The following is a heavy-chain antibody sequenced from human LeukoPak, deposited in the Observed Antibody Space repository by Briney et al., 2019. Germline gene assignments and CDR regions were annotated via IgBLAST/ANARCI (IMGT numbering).Heavy chain of an antibody. Sequence: SETLSLTCTVSGGSISSSSYYWSWIRQPPGKGLEWIVYISDIGSINYNPSLKSRVTISLDTSKNQFSLKLSSVTAADTAVYYCAGHHPRNTVDFWGQGTLVTVSS. CDR3: AGHHPRNTVDF. CDR2: ISDIGSI. J-gene: IGHJ4*02. CDR1: GGSISSSSYY. V-gene: IGHV4-61*05. D-gene: IGHD2/OR15-2a*01.